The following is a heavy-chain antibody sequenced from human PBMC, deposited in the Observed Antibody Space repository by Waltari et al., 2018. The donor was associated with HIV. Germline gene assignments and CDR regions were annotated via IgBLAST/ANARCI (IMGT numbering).Heavy chain of an antibody. CDR1: GGSIRSDHAY. Sequence: QLQLQESGPGLVKASETLSLTCTVSGGSIRSDHAYWGWIRQPPGKGLEWIGNIFYPGGTYYNPSLKSRLTMSVDTSKNQCSLKLSSVTAADTALYYCARPARDIGGGSNFDSWGQGTLVTVSS. V-gene: IGHV4-39*01. CDR3: ARPARDIGGGSNFDS. D-gene: IGHD2-15*01. J-gene: IGHJ4*02. CDR2: IFYPGGT.